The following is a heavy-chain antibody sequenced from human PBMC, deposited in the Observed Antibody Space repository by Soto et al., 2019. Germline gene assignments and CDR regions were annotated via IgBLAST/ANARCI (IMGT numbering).Heavy chain of an antibody. CDR3: TRDGGGRYYGGFDN. J-gene: IGHJ4*02. CDR1: GFNFKTYW. V-gene: IGHV3-74*01. Sequence: GGSLRLSCEISGFNFKTYWMHWVRQAPGEGVVWVSRINSDGTNTDYVDSVKGRFTISRDNAKKTLYLDMSSLRVDDTAVYYCTRDGGGRYYGGFDNWGQGTLVTVSS. D-gene: IGHD1-26*01. CDR2: INSDGTNT.